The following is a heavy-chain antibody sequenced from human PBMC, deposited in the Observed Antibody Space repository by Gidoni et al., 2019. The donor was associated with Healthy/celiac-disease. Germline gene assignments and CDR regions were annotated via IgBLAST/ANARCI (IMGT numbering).Heavy chain of an antibody. CDR1: GFTFDDYA. CDR2: ISWISGSI. CDR3: AKDRSGWYGHAFDI. V-gene: IGHV3-9*01. J-gene: IGHJ3*02. D-gene: IGHD6-19*01. Sequence: EVQLVESGGGLVQPGRSLRLSCAASGFTFDDYAMHWVRQATGKGLEWVSGISWISGSIGYADSVKGRVTISRDNAKISLYLQMHSLRAEDTALDYCAKDRSGWYGHAFDIWGQGTMVTVSS.